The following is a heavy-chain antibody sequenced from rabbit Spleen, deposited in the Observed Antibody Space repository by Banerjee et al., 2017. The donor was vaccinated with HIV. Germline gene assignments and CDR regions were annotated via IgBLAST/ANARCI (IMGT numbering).Heavy chain of an antibody. CDR2: IYTGNDKN. CDR1: GFSFSSGYD. J-gene: IGHJ6*01. D-gene: IGHD8-1*01. V-gene: IGHV1S45*01. CDR3: ARDTGSSFSSYGMDL. Sequence: QQQLEESGGGLVKPGASLTLTCTASGFSFSSGYDISWVRQAPGKGLEWIGFIYTGNDKNYYASWAKGRFTISKTSSTTVTLQVTSLTAADTATYFCARDTGSSFSSYGMDLWGPGTLVTVS.